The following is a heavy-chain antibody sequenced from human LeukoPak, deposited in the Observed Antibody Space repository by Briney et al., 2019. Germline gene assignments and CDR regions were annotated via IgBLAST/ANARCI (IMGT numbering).Heavy chain of an antibody. J-gene: IGHJ6*03. V-gene: IGHV3-48*03. CDR3: ARGPVTSMDV. Sequence: PGGSLRLSCAASGFTFSSYEMNWVRQAPGKGLEWVSYISSSGSTIYYADSVKGRFTISRDNAKNSLYLQMNSLRAEDTAVYYCARGPVTSMDVWGKGTTVTVSS. CDR2: ISSSGSTI. CDR1: GFTFSSYE. D-gene: IGHD2-2*01.